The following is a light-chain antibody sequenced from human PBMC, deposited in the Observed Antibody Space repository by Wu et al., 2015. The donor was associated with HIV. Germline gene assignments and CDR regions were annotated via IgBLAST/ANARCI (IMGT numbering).Light chain of an antibody. CDR2: GAS. Sequence: IVLTQSPDTLSLSPGETAILSCRASQIIPSSHLAWYQQKPGQAPRLLMYGASRKATGIPDRFSGYMSAATDFTLAIFRLQLEDSAVYFCQHYGDSQFTFGRGTKVEI. V-gene: IGKV3-20*01. CDR1: QIIPSSH. CDR3: QHYGDSQFT. J-gene: IGKJ3*01.